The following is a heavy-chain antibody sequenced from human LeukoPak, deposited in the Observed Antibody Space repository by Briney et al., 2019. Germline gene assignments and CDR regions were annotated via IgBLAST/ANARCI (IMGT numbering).Heavy chain of an antibody. CDR2: IYTSGST. Sequence: PSETLSLTCTVSGVSISSYYWSWIRQPAGKGLEWIGRIYTSGSTNYNPSLKSRVTMSVDTSKDQFSLKLSSVTAADTAVYYCARSLPPYSSGWYYFDYWGQGTLVTVSS. J-gene: IGHJ4*02. CDR1: GVSISSYY. CDR3: ARSLPPYSSGWYYFDY. D-gene: IGHD6-19*01. V-gene: IGHV4-4*07.